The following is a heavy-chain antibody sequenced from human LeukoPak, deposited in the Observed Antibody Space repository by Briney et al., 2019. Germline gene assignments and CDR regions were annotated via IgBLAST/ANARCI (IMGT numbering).Heavy chain of an antibody. CDR1: GGSISSYY. D-gene: IGHD3-10*01. V-gene: IGHV4-59*01. J-gene: IGHJ5*02. CDR3: ARGGGQRITMVRGVIRWFDP. Sequence: SETVSLTCTVSGGSISSYYWSWIRQPPGKGLEWIGYIYYSGSTNYNPSLKSRVTISVDTSKNQFSLKLSSVTAADTAVYYCARGGGQRITMVRGVIRWFDPWGQGTLVTVSS. CDR2: IYYSGST.